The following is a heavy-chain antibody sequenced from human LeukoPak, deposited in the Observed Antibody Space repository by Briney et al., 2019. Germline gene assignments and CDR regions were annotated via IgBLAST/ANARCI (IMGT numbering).Heavy chain of an antibody. D-gene: IGHD3-22*01. J-gene: IGHJ6*02. Sequence: SETLSLTCTVSGYSISSGYYWGWIRQPPGKGLEWIGSIYHSGSTYYNPSLKSRVTISVDTSKNQFSLKLSSVTAADTAVYYCARDITTLSGYYYYGMDVWGQGTTVTVSS. CDR2: IYHSGST. CDR3: ARDITTLSGYYYYGMDV. CDR1: GYSISSGYY. V-gene: IGHV4-38-2*02.